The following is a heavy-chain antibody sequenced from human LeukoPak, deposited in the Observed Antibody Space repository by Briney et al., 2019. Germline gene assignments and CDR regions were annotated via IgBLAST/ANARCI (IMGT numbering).Heavy chain of an antibody. J-gene: IGHJ4*02. CDR1: GFTFSSYW. CDR3: ARSYGSGPGDY. V-gene: IGHV3-7*01. Sequence: GGSLRLSCEASGFTFSSYWMSWVRQAPGRGLEWVANIKQDGSEKYYVDSVKGRFTISRDNAKNSLYLQMNSLGAEDTAVYYCARSYGSGPGDYWGQGTLVTVSS. D-gene: IGHD3-10*01. CDR2: IKQDGSEK.